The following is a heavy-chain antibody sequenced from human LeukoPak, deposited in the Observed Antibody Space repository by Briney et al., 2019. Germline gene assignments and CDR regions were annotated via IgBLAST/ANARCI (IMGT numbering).Heavy chain of an antibody. V-gene: IGHV1-2*02. CDR2: INPNSGVT. J-gene: IGHJ6*03. Sequence: ASVKVSCKGSGYTFSGFYIHWVRQAPGQGLEWMGWINPNSGVTNYAQKLQGRVTITRDTSIDTAYMQLSRLRSDDTAVYYCAKDRYGDYEAPFHYYMDAWGRGTTVTVSS. CDR1: GYTFSGFY. CDR3: AKDRYGDYEAPFHYYMDA. D-gene: IGHD2-21*01.